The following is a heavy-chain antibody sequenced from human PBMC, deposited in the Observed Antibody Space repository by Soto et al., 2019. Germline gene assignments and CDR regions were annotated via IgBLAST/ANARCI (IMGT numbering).Heavy chain of an antibody. V-gene: IGHV3-23*01. CDR2: ISGSGGST. J-gene: IGHJ4*02. CDR1: GFTFSSYA. Sequence: GGSLRLSCAASGFTFSSYAMSWVRQAPGKGLEWVSAISGSGGSTYYADSVKGRFTISRDNSKNTLYLQMNSLRAEDTAVYYCAKDRCATYYYGSGSFDYWGQGTLVTVSS. D-gene: IGHD3-10*01. CDR3: AKDRCATYYYGSGSFDY.